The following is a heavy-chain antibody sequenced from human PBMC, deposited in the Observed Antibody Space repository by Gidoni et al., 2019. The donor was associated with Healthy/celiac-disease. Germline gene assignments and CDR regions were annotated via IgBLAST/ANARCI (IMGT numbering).Heavy chain of an antibody. D-gene: IGHD6-13*01. CDR3: ARAGAGPTRLWTGFDY. V-gene: IGHV2-26*01. Sequence: QVPLQESGPVLVQPPETLTLTSTVSGLSLSIARMGLTWSRQPPGKALEWLAHIVSNDENAYSTTQTSRLTISKDTSNSQVVLTMTNRDPVDTAADYCARAGAGPTRLWTGFDYWGQGTLVTVSS. J-gene: IGHJ4*02. CDR2: IVSNDEN. CDR1: GLSLSIARMG.